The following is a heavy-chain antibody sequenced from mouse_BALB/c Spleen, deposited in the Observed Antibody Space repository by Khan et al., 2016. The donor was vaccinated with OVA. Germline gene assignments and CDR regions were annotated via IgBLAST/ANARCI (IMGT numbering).Heavy chain of an antibody. CDR3: AREESLYYFDY. Sequence: VQLQESGAELVRPGASVKLSCKTSGYIFTSYWIHWVKLRSGQGLDWIARIYPGTDNTYYNEKLKDKATLTADKSSSTAYLQLSSLKSEDSAVYFCAREESLYYFDYWGQGTTLTVSS. CDR2: IYPGTDNT. V-gene: IGHV1S132*01. CDR1: GYIFTSYW. J-gene: IGHJ2*01.